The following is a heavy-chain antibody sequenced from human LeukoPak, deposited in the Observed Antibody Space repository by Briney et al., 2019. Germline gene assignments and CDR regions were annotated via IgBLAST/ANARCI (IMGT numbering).Heavy chain of an antibody. CDR1: GGSIRSSYYY. CDR3: ASSGGGDCLDY. V-gene: IGHV4-39*07. CDR2: IYDSGST. D-gene: IGHD2-21*01. Sequence: SETLSLTCTVSGGSIRSSYYYWGWIRQPPGKGLEWIGSIYDSGSTYYNPSLKSRVTISVDTSKNQFSLKLSSVTAADTAVYYCASSGGGDCLDYWGQGTLVTVSS. J-gene: IGHJ4*02.